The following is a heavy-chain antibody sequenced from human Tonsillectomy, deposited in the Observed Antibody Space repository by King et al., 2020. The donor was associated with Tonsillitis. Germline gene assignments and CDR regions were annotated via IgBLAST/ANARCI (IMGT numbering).Heavy chain of an antibody. Sequence: QLQLQESGPGLVKPSETLSLTCTVSGGSVSSGSYYWSWIRQPPGKGLEWIGYIHYSGSTNYNPSLKSRVTISVDTSTNQFSLKLTSVTAADTAVYYCARGPPVRDCTSGVCYEVCWGQGTLVTVSS. D-gene: IGHD2-8*01. CDR3: ARGPPVRDCTSGVCYEVC. CDR1: GGSVSSGSYY. J-gene: IGHJ4*02. V-gene: IGHV4-61*01. CDR2: IHYSGST.